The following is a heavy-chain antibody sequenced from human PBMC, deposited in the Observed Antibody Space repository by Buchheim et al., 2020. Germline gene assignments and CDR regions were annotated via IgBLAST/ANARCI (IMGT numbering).Heavy chain of an antibody. J-gene: IGHJ5*02. D-gene: IGHD1-1*01. CDR2: IKEDGSEK. CDR1: GFTFSTYW. CDR3: ARGRGYFYSNEDNWPDP. V-gene: IGHV3-7*01. Sequence: VQLVESGGGLVKPGGSLRLSCAASGFTFSTYWMSWVRQAPGKGPEWVANIKEDGSEKYYVDSVKARFSISRDNAKNSVYLQMNSLRAEDTAMYYCARGRGYFYSNEDNWPDPWGQGTL.